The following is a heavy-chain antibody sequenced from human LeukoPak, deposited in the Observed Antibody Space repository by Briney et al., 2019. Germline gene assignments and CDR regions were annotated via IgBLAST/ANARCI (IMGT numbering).Heavy chain of an antibody. CDR2: LNPNSGGT. D-gene: IGHD3-9*01. CDR1: GYTFTGYY. CDR3: RRRHTRFRGWFDP. V-gene: IGHV1-2*02. Sequence: ASVKVPCKASGYTFTGYYMHWVRQASGQGLEWMGWLNPNSGGTNYAQKFQGRVTMTRDTSISTAYMELSRLRSDDTFLFSSRRRHTRFRGWFDPWGQGTLVTVSS. J-gene: IGHJ5*02.